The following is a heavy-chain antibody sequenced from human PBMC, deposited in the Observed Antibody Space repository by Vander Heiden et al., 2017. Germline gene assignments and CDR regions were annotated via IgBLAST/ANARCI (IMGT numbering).Heavy chain of an antibody. CDR3: ARVRRGGTYYFDY. CDR1: GGSFSGYY. Sequence: QVQLQQWGAGLLQPSETLSLTCALYGGSFSGYYWSWIRQPPGKGLEWIGEINHSGSTNYNPSLKSRVTISVDTSKNQFSLKLSSVTAADTAVYYCARVRRGGTYYFDYWGQRTLVTVSS. J-gene: IGHJ4*02. D-gene: IGHD3-10*01. CDR2: INHSGST. V-gene: IGHV4-34*01.